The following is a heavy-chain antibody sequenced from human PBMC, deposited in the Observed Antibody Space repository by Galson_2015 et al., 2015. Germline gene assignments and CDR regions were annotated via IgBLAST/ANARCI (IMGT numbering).Heavy chain of an antibody. CDR3: ARSITIFGVVRFDAFDI. D-gene: IGHD3-3*01. J-gene: IGHJ3*02. CDR2: IYYSGST. Sequence: TLSLTCTVSGGSISSGGYYWSWIRQHPGKGLEWIGYIYYSGSTYYNPSLKSRVTISVDTSKNQFSLKLSSVTAADTAVYYCARSITIFGVVRFDAFDIWGQGTMVTVSS. V-gene: IGHV4-31*03. CDR1: GGSISSGGYY.